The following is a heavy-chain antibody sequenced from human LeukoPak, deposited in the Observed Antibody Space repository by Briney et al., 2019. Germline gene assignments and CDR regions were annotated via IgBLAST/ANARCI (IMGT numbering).Heavy chain of an antibody. CDR2: ISSSGSAI. CDR1: GFPLSSYS. J-gene: IGHJ4*02. CDR3: LRVKGSYFDH. V-gene: IGHV3-48*01. D-gene: IGHD2-15*01. Sequence: GGSLRLSCAASGFPLSSYSINWVRQAQGKGLEWVSYISSSGSAIYYVDSVKGRFTVSRDNAKNSLFLQMNSQRAEDTVVHYCLRVKGSYFDHWGRGALVPVPS.